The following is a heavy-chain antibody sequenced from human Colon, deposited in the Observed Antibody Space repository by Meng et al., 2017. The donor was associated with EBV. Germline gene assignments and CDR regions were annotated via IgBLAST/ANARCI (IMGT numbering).Heavy chain of an antibody. Sequence: GQRQESGPGLVQPSQTLSLTCTVSGGSISSGDYYWSWIRQPPGKGLEWIGYIYYSGSTYSNASLKSRVTISIDRSKNQFSLKLSSVTAADTAVYYCARDRKHYGERGWFDPWGQGTLVTVSS. CDR1: GGSISSGDYY. CDR3: ARDRKHYGERGWFDP. D-gene: IGHD4-17*01. V-gene: IGHV4-30-4*01. CDR2: IYYSGST. J-gene: IGHJ5*02.